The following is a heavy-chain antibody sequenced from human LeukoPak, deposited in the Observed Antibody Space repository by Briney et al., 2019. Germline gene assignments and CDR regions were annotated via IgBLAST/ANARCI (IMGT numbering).Heavy chain of an antibody. V-gene: IGHV3-30*18. CDR2: ISYGGSHK. CDR3: AKGRYSSGWYFDD. D-gene: IGHD6-19*01. CDR1: GFTFSSYG. Sequence: GGSLRLSCAASGFTFSSYGMHWVRQAPGKGLEWVAVISYGGSHKYYVDSVKGRFTIFRDNSKNTLHLQMDSLRAEDTAVYYCAKGRYSSGWYFDDWGQGTLVTVSS. J-gene: IGHJ4*02.